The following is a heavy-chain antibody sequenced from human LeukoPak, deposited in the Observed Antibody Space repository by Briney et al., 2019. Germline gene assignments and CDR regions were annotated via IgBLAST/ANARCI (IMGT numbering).Heavy chain of an antibody. CDR2: ISGSGGST. V-gene: IGHV3-23*01. CDR1: GFTFSSYA. Sequence: PGGSLRLSCAASGFTFSSYAMSWVRQAPGKGLEWVSAISGSGGSTYYADSVKGRFTISRDNSKNTLYLQMNSLRAEDTAVYYCAKVYYDSSGNEGFDYWGQGTLVTVSS. D-gene: IGHD3-22*01. CDR3: AKVYYDSSGNEGFDY. J-gene: IGHJ4*02.